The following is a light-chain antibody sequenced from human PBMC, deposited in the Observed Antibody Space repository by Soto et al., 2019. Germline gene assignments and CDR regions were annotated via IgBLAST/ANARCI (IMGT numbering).Light chain of an antibody. J-gene: IGKJ4*01. CDR2: AAS. CDR1: QSINNY. CDR3: QQTYSTPLT. Sequence: DIQMTQSPSSLSASVGDRVTITCRASQSINNYLNWYQQKPGKAPKLLIYAASNLQSGVPPTFSGSASGTDFTLTISSLQPEDFPTYYCQQTYSTPLTFGGGTKVEIK. V-gene: IGKV1-39*01.